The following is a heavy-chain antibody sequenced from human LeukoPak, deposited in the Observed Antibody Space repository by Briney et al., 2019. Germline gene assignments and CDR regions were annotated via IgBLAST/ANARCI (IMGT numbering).Heavy chain of an antibody. D-gene: IGHD2-2*01. J-gene: IGHJ3*02. CDR2: ISGSGGYT. Sequence: GGSLRLSCSASGFTFSTYAMSWVRQAPGKGLEWVSAISGSGGYTYYADSVKGRFTISRDNSKNTLYLQMNSLRAEDTAVYYCAKDPLVPAAMTDDDAFDIWGQGTMVTVSS. CDR3: AKDPLVPAAMTDDDAFDI. V-gene: IGHV3-23*01. CDR1: GFTFSTYA.